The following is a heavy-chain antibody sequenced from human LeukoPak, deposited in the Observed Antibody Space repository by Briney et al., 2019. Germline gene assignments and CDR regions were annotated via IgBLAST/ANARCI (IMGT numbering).Heavy chain of an antibody. CDR1: GFTFDDYG. Sequence: GGSLRLSCAASGFTFDDYGMSWVRQAPGKGLEWASGINWNGGSTGYADSVKGRFTISRDNAKNSLYLRMNSLRAEDTALYHCARVSYYYDSKACDIWGQGTMVTVSS. CDR2: INWNGGST. D-gene: IGHD3-22*01. CDR3: ARVSYYYDSKACDI. V-gene: IGHV3-20*01. J-gene: IGHJ3*02.